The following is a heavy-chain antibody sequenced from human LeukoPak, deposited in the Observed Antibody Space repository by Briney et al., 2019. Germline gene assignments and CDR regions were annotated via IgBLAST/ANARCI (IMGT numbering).Heavy chain of an antibody. Sequence: GGSLRLSCAASGFTFSSYSMNWVRQAPGKGLEWVSYISSSSSTIYYADSVKGRFTISRDNAKNSLYLQMNSLRAEDTAVYYCAREQSDSSSPYYYYYYMDVWGKGTTVTVSS. CDR3: AREQSDSSSPYYYYYYMDV. D-gene: IGHD6-6*01. J-gene: IGHJ6*03. V-gene: IGHV3-48*04. CDR2: ISSSSSTI. CDR1: GFTFSSYS.